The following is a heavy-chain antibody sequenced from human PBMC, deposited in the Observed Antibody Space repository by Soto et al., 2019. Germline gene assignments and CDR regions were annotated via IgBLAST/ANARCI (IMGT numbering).Heavy chain of an antibody. Sequence: EVQLVESGGGLVKPGGSLRLSCAASGFTVSNVWMTWVRQTAGKGLEWVGHIKRKTDGGTTEYAAPVKGRFTISRDYSKNTLYLEMNSVIPEYPAVYYSATELTVYSPRGNWAVVGLSLDSWGQRTMVTVSS. CDR1: GFTVSNVW. D-gene: IGHD3-9*01. CDR2: IKRKTDGGTT. CDR3: ATELTVYSPRGNWAVVGLSLDS. V-gene: IGHV3-15*01. J-gene: IGHJ3*02.